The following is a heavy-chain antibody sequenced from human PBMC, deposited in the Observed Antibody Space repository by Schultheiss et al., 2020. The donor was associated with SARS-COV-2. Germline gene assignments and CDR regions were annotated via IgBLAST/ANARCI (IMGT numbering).Heavy chain of an antibody. D-gene: IGHD3-10*01. Sequence: GESLKISCAASGFTFSSYGMHWVRQAPGKGLEWVAVISYDGSNKYYADSVKGRFTISRDNSKNTLYLQMSSLRAEDTAVYYCVKGYVLLWFGELSAAAFDIWGQGTMVTVSS. CDR2: ISYDGSNK. CDR3: VKGYVLLWFGELSAAAFDI. CDR1: GFTFSSYG. V-gene: IGHV3-30*06. J-gene: IGHJ3*02.